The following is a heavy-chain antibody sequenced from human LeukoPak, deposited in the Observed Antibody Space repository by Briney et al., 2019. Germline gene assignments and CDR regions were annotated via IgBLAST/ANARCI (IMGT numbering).Heavy chain of an antibody. CDR1: GGTFSSYA. D-gene: IGHD3-10*01. Sequence: ASVKVSCKASGGTFSSYAISWVRQAPGQGLEWMGGIIPIFGTANYAQKFQGRVTITADESTSTAYMELSSLRSEDTAVYYCGASYGSGSYYLYYFDYWGQGTLVTVSS. J-gene: IGHJ4*02. CDR2: IIPIFGTA. V-gene: IGHV1-69*01. CDR3: GASYGSGSYYLYYFDY.